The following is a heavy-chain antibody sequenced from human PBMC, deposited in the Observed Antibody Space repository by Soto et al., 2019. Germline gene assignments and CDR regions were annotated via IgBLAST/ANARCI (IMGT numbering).Heavy chain of an antibody. V-gene: IGHV1-69*13. Sequence: SVKVSCKASGGTFSSYAISWVRQAPGQGLEWMGGIIPIFGTANYAQKFQGRVTITADESTSTAYMELSSLRSEDTAVYYCARGGYSYGYWFDPWGQGTMVTVSS. CDR1: GGTFSSYA. D-gene: IGHD5-18*01. CDR3: ARGGYSYGYWFDP. CDR2: IIPIFGTA. J-gene: IGHJ5*02.